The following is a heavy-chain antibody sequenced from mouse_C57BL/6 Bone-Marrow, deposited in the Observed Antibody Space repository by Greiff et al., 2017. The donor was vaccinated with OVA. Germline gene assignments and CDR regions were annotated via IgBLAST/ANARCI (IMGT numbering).Heavy chain of an antibody. V-gene: IGHV14-1*01. D-gene: IGHD2-4*01. CDR3: TTCDYDVGWYFDV. J-gene: IGHJ1*03. CDR1: GFNIKDYY. CDR2: IDPEDGDT. Sequence: EVKLQESGAELVRPGASVKLSCTASGFNIKDYYMHWVKQRPEQGLEWIGRIDPEDGDTEYAPKFQGKATMTADTSSNTAYLQLSSLTSEDTAVYYCTTCDYDVGWYFDVWGTGTTVTVSS.